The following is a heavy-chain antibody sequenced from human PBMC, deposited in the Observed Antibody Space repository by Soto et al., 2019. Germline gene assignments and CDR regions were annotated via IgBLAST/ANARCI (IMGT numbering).Heavy chain of an antibody. CDR3: ARAAPDYYDSSGYDYYFDY. J-gene: IGHJ4*02. Sequence: PSETLSLTCTVSGGSISSGGYYWSWIRQHPGKGLEWIGYIYYSGSTYYNPSLKSRVTISVDTSKNQFSLKLSSVTAADTAVYYCARAAPDYYDSSGYDYYFDYWGQGTLVTVSS. D-gene: IGHD3-22*01. CDR1: GGSISSGGYY. CDR2: IYYSGST. V-gene: IGHV4-31*03.